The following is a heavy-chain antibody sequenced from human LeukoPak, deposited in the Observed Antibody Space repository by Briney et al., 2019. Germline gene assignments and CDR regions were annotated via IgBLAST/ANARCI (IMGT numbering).Heavy chain of an antibody. J-gene: IGHJ4*02. V-gene: IGHV1-18*01. CDR2: ISAYNGNT. CDR1: GYTFTSYG. Sequence: ASVKVSCKASGYTFTSYGISWVRQAPGQGLEWMGWISAYNGNTNYAQKLQGRVTMTTDTSTSTAYMELRSLRSDDTAVYYCARGEDDFWSAYWTYWGQGTLVTVSS. CDR3: ARGEDDFWSAYWTY. D-gene: IGHD3-3*01.